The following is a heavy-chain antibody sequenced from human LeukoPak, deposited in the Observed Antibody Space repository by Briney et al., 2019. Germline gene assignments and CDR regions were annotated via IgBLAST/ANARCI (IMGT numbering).Heavy chain of an antibody. CDR2: FDPEDGET. D-gene: IGHD1-26*01. V-gene: IGHV1-24*01. CDR1: GYTLTELS. Sequence: ASVKVSCKVSGYTLTELSMHWVRQAPGKGLEWMGGFDPEDGETIYAQKFQGRVTMTEDTSTDTAYMELSSLRSEDTAVYYCATNPSGSPGDYFDYWGQGTLVTVSS. CDR3: ATNPSGSPGDYFDY. J-gene: IGHJ4*02.